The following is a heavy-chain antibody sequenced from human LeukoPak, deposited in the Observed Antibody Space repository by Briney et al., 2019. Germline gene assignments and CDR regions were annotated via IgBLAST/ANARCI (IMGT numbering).Heavy chain of an antibody. Sequence: GGCLRLSCAASGFTFSTYAMNWVRQAPGKGLEWVSSISSGSSYTYYADSVKGRFTISRDNANNSLYLQMNSLRADDTAVYYCARVGGGSYSSDFWGQGTLVTVSS. CDR2: ISSGSSYT. CDR1: GFTFSTYA. CDR3: ARVGGGSYSSDF. J-gene: IGHJ4*02. V-gene: IGHV3-21*01. D-gene: IGHD1-26*01.